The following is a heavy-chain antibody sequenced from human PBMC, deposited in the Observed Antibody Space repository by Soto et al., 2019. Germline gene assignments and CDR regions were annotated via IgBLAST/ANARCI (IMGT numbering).Heavy chain of an antibody. Sequence: EVQLVESVGGLVKPGGSLRLSCAASGFTFSSYIINWVRQAPGKGLEWVSSISSSSSYIYYADSVKGRFTISRDNAKNSLYLQMNSLRAEDTAVYYCASTNSRSYYMDVWGKGTTVTVSS. V-gene: IGHV3-21*01. J-gene: IGHJ6*03. CDR1: GFTFSSYI. CDR2: ISSSSSYI. D-gene: IGHD6-13*01. CDR3: ASTNSRSYYMDV.